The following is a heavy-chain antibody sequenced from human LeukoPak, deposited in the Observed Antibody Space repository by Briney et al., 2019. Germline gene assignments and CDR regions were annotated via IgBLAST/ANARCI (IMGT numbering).Heavy chain of an antibody. CDR2: INHSGST. J-gene: IGHJ4*02. Sequence: PSETLSLTCAVYGGSFSGYYWSWIRQPPGKGLEWIGEINHSGSTNYNPSLKSRVTISVDTSKNQFSLKLSSVTAADTAVYYCAFSSYDILTGYNDCWGQGTLVTVSS. CDR1: GGSFSGYY. D-gene: IGHD3-9*01. V-gene: IGHV4-34*01. CDR3: AFSSYDILTGYNDC.